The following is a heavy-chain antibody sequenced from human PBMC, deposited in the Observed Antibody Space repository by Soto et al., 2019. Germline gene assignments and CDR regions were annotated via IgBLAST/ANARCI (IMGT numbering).Heavy chain of an antibody. CDR3: ARDAV. J-gene: IGHJ6*02. CDR2: IKQDGSEQ. V-gene: IGHV3-7*05. CDR1: GFTFSGYW. Sequence: EVQLVESGGGLVQPGGSLRLSCAASGFTFSGYWMSWVRQAPGKGLEWVANIKQDGSEQFSVDPVKGRFTIARDNSKNSLYLQMNSLRAADTAVYYCARDAVWGQGTTVTVSS.